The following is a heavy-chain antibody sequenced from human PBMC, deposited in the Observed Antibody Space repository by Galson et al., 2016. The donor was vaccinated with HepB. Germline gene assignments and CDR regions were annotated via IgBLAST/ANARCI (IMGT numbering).Heavy chain of an antibody. J-gene: IGHJ4*02. CDR2: ISNSGRTT. D-gene: IGHD2-15*01. Sequence: SLRLSCAVSGFSFDDYYMSWIRQAPGKGLEWISSISNSGRTTYYADSVKGRFTISGDNAKHSLYLQMNSLRAEDTAVYYCAKVVYCSGGSCYSDYWGQGTLVTVSS. V-gene: IGHV3-11*04. CDR3: AKVVYCSGGSCYSDY. CDR1: GFSFDDYY.